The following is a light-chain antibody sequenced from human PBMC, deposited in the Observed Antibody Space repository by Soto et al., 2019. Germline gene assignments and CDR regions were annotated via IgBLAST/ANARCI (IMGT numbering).Light chain of an antibody. CDR3: QSYDSSLRGVV. J-gene: IGLJ2*01. V-gene: IGLV1-40*01. CDR1: SSNIGAGYD. CDR2: GNS. Sequence: QSVLTQPPSVSGAPGQRVTISCTGSSSNIGAGYDVHWYQQLPGTAPKLLIYGNSNRPSGVPDRFSGSKSGTSASLAITGLQAEDDPDYYGQSYDSSLRGVVFGGGTQLTVL.